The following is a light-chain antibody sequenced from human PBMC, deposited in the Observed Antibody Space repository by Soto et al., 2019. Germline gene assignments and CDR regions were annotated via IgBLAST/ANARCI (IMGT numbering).Light chain of an antibody. Sequence: EIVLTQSPATLSLAPGERATLACTATQSVSSSLAWFQQKPGQAPRLLIHGASTRATGIPARFSGSGSGTDFTLTISSLQPEDFATYYCQQSYSTPRGVTFGPGTKVDIK. CDR3: QQSYSTPRGVT. CDR1: QSVSSS. J-gene: IGKJ3*01. V-gene: IGKV3-11*01. CDR2: GAS.